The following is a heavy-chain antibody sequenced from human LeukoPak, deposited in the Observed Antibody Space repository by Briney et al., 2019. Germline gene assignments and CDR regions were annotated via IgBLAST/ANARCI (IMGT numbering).Heavy chain of an antibody. CDR1: GFTFSDYY. Sequence: PGGSLRLSCAASGFTFSDYYMSWIRQAPGKGLEWVSYISSSGSTIYYADSVKGRFTISRDNAKNSLYLQMNSLRAEDTAVYYCAREGCSSTSCYANYYYMDVWGKGTTVTVSS. CDR3: AREGCSSTSCYANYYYMDV. CDR2: ISSSGSTI. D-gene: IGHD2-2*01. J-gene: IGHJ6*03. V-gene: IGHV3-11*04.